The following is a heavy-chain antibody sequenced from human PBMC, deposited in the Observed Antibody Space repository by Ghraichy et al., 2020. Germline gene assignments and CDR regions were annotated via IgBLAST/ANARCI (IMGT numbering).Heavy chain of an antibody. CDR3: ARDAFSLENTFTDYFPDDY. D-gene: IGHD3-9*01. CDR2: IDQDGSGK. Sequence: GKSLNISCAASGITFSSYWMCWVRQAPGKGLEWVANIDQDGSGKYYVDSVKGRFTISRDNAKNSLYLQMNSLRAEDTAVYYCARDAFSLENTFTDYFPDDYWGQGTLVTVSS. CDR1: GITFSSYW. V-gene: IGHV3-7*01. J-gene: IGHJ4*02.